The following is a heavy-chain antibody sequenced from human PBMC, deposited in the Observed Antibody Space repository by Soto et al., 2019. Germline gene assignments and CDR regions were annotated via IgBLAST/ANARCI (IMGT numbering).Heavy chain of an antibody. Sequence: EVQLVESGGGLVQPGGSLRLSCAASGFIFSTSWMTWVRQAPGKGLEWVANIKDDGSEIYYVASVRGRFTISRDNARSTLYLQMNNLRAEDTAHYYCVRDHDRYVRHFRNWGQGTLVTVSS. CDR3: VRDHDRYVRHFRN. D-gene: IGHD5-12*01. CDR2: IKDDGSEI. V-gene: IGHV3-7*01. J-gene: IGHJ1*01. CDR1: GFIFSTSW.